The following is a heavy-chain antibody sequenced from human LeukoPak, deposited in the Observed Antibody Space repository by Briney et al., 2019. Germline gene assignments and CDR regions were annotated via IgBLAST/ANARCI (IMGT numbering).Heavy chain of an antibody. CDR1: GFTFDDYA. Sequence: GGSLRLSCAASGFTFDDYAMHWVRQAPGKGLEWVSGISWNSGSIGYADSVKGRFTISRDNAKNSLYLQMNSLRAGDTAVYYCARGCTNGVCYYYFDYWGQGTLVTVSS. D-gene: IGHD2-8*01. V-gene: IGHV3-9*01. CDR3: ARGCTNGVCYYYFDY. CDR2: ISWNSGSI. J-gene: IGHJ4*02.